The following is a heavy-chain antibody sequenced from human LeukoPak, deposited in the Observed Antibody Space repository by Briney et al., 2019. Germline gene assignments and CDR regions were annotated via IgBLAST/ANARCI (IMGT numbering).Heavy chain of an antibody. V-gene: IGHV5-51*01. D-gene: IGHD6-13*01. CDR3: ARGSIAAAGTYYYYGMDV. CDR2: IYPGDSDT. J-gene: IGHJ6*02. Sequence: GEPLKISCKGSGYSFTSYWIGWVRQMPGKGLEWMGIIYPGDSDTRYSPSFQGQVTISADKSISTAYLQWSSLKASDTAMYYCARGSIAAAGTYYYYGMDVWGQGTTVTVSS. CDR1: GYSFTSYW.